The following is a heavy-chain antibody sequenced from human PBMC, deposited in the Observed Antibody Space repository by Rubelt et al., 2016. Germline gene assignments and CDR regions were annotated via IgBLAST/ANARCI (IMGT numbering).Heavy chain of an antibody. D-gene: IGHD3-10*01. CDR2: INHSGST. CDR3: ARVSGTRIKGWYFDL. Sequence: QVHLQQWGAGLLKPSETLSLTCAVYGGSFSGYYWSWIRQPPGKGLEWLGEINHSGSTNYNPSLKSRVTISVDTSKNQFSLKLSSVTAADTAVYYCARVSGTRIKGWYFDLWGRGTLVTVSS. J-gene: IGHJ2*01. CDR1: GGSFSGYY. V-gene: IGHV4-34*02.